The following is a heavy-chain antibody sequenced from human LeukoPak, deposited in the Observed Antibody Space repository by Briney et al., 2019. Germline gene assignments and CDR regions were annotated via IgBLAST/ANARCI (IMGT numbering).Heavy chain of an antibody. V-gene: IGHV3-30*02. Sequence: PGGSLRLSCSASGFRFSTSGMHWVRRPPGEGLEWVSFIRFGGSDEDHGEAVKGRFTISRDNSKNTMYLQMNSLRAEDTAVYYCAKEVTYCSSSSCNDAFDVWGRGTMVIVS. CDR2: IRFGGSDE. D-gene: IGHD2-2*01. J-gene: IGHJ3*01. CDR1: GFRFSTSG. CDR3: AKEVTYCSSSSCNDAFDV.